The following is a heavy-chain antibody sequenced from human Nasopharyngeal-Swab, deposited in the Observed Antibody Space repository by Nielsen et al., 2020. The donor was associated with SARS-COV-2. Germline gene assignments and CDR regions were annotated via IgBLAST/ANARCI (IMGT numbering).Heavy chain of an antibody. Sequence: SETLSLTFAVYGGSFSDYYWSWVRQPPGKGLEWIGEINHSGNTNYNPSLKSRVTISVDTSKNQFSLKLTSLTAADTALYYCARALRDTVVANYYFDYWGQGTLVTVSS. J-gene: IGHJ4*02. V-gene: IGHV4-34*01. CDR1: GGSFSDYY. D-gene: IGHD4/OR15-4a*01. CDR3: ARALRDTVVANYYFDY. CDR2: INHSGNT.